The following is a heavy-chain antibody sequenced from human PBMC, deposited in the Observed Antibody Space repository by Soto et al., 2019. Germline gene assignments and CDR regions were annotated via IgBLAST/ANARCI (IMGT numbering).Heavy chain of an antibody. CDR2: ISGSGGST. V-gene: IGHV3-23*01. Sequence: GGSLRLSCAASGFTFSSYAMSWVRQAPGKGLEWVSAISGSGGSTYYADSVKGRFTISRDNSKNTLYLKMNRLRAEDTAVYYCEKDSYSSRCYASRGAKWFDPWGQGTLGTVSS. D-gene: IGHD6-13*01. J-gene: IGHJ5*02. CDR3: EKDSYSSRCYASRGAKWFDP. CDR1: GFTFSSYA.